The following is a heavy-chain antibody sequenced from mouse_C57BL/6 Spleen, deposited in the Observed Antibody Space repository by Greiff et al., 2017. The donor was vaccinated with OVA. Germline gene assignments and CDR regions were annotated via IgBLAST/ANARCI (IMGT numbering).Heavy chain of an antibody. V-gene: IGHV1-82*01. CDR3: ARSGGNYGSWFAY. CDR1: GYAFSSSW. J-gene: IGHJ3*01. Sequence: QVQLKQSGPELVKPGASVKISCKASGYAFSSSWMNWVKQRPGKGLEWIGRIYPGDGDTNYNGKFKGKATLTADKSSSTAYMQLSSLTSEDSAVYFCARSGGNYGSWFAYWGQGTLVTVSA. D-gene: IGHD2-1*01. CDR2: IYPGDGDT.